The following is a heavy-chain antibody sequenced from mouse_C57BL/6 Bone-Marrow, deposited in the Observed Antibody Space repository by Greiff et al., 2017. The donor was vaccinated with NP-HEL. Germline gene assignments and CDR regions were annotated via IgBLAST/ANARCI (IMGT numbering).Heavy chain of an antibody. CDR1: GFTFTDYY. J-gene: IGHJ4*01. V-gene: IGHV7-3*01. D-gene: IGHD1-1*01. CDR3: ARSVGYECGVSYALGG. CDR2: IRNKANGSTT. Sequence: EVKLMESGGGLVQPGGSLSLSCAASGFTFTDYYMSWVRQPPGKALEWLGFIRNKANGSTTEYNASVKGRFTISRDTSPSILYLHMNALRAEDSATYDCARSVGYECGVSYALGGWGKGTSVTVSS.